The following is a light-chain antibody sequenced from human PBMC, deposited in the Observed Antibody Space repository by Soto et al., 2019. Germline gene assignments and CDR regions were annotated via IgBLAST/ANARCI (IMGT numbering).Light chain of an antibody. J-gene: IGLJ2*01. CDR3: GTWDSSLSVVL. CDR2: DDN. CDR1: SSNIAKNY. Sequence: QSVLTQPPSVSAAPGEKVTISCSGSSSNIAKNYVSWYQQFPRTAPKLLIYDDNKRPSGIPDRFSGSKSGTSATLGITGLQTGDEAEYYCGTWDSSLSVVLFGGGTKVTVL. V-gene: IGLV1-51*01.